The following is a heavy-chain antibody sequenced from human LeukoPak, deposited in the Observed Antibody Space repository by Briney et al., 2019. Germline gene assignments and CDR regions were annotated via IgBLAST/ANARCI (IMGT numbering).Heavy chain of an antibody. CDR3: SGGRKGSSSWYGMDV. CDR1: GGSFTGYY. V-gene: IGHV4-34*01. Sequence: PSETLSLTCDVNGGSFTGYYWSWIRQPPGKGLEWIGEINHSGDTYYNPSLKSRLTMSEDTSKNQLSLILTSVTAADTAVYYCSGGRKGSSSWYGMDVWGNGTTVIVSS. J-gene: IGHJ6*04. CDR2: INHSGDT. D-gene: IGHD6-13*01.